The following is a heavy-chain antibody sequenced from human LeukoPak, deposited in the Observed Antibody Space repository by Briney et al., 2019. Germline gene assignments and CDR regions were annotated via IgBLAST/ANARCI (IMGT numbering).Heavy chain of an antibody. Sequence: GGSLRPSCAASGFTFSSYAMSWVRQAPGKGLEWVSAISGSGDSTYYADSVKGRFTISRDNSKNTLYLQMNSLRAEDTAVYYCAREVYYYDSSGFYYSGGFGYWGQGTLLTVSS. CDR1: GFTFSSYA. CDR3: AREVYYYDSSGFYYSGGFGY. V-gene: IGHV3-23*01. CDR2: ISGSGDST. J-gene: IGHJ4*02. D-gene: IGHD3-22*01.